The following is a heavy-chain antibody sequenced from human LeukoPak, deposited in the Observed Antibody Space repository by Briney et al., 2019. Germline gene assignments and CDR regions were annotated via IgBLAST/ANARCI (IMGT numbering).Heavy chain of an antibody. CDR2: ISGSGGTT. CDR3: AKEEGYYYDSGGYYVEYFQH. V-gene: IGHV3-23*01. CDR1: GGSISSNN. D-gene: IGHD3-22*01. J-gene: IGHJ1*01. Sequence: PSGTLSLTCVVSGGSISSNNWWSWVRQAPGKGLEWVSAISGSGGTTYYADSVKGRFTFSRDNSKNTLYLQMNSLRAEDTAVYYCAKEEGYYYDSGGYYVEYFQHWGQGTLVTVSS.